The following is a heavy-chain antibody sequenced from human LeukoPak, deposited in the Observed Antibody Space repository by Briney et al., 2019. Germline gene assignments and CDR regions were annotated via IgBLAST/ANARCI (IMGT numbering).Heavy chain of an antibody. CDR3: ARARSLATYDSSGYYPYYYYGMDV. Sequence: ASVKVSCKASGGTFSSYAISWVRQAPGQGLEWMGGITPIFRTANYAQKFQGRVTITADESTSTAYMELSSLRSEDTAVYYCARARSLATYDSSGYYPYYYYGMDVWGQGTTVTVSS. D-gene: IGHD3-22*01. CDR2: ITPIFRTA. V-gene: IGHV1-69*13. CDR1: GGTFSSYA. J-gene: IGHJ6*02.